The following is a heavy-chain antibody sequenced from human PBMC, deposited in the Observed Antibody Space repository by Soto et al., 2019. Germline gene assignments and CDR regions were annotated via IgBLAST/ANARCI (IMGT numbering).Heavy chain of an antibody. CDR1: GFTFTSSA. CDR3: AADISVARPYYYYYYGMDV. D-gene: IGHD1-20*01. J-gene: IGHJ6*02. Sequence: QMQLVQSGPEVKKPGTSVKVSCKASGFTFTSSAVQWVRQARGQRREWIGWIVVGSGNTNYAQKFQERVTITRDMSKSTAYMELSILRSEDTAVYYCAADISVARPYYYYYYGMDVWGQGTTVTVSS. V-gene: IGHV1-58*01. CDR2: IVVGSGNT.